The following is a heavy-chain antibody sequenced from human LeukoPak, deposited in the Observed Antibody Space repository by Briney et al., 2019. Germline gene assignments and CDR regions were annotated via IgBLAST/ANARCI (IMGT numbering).Heavy chain of an antibody. CDR1: GFTFSSHG. Sequence: GGSLRLSCATSGFTFSSHGMHWVRQAPGKGLVWVSRVNSDGSSTRYADSVKGRFTVSRDNARNTLSLQMNSLRAEDTAVYYCARGDYGGDSNAFDIWGPGTMVTVSS. CDR3: ARGDYGGDSNAFDI. CDR2: VNSDGSST. J-gene: IGHJ3*02. V-gene: IGHV3-74*01. D-gene: IGHD4-23*01.